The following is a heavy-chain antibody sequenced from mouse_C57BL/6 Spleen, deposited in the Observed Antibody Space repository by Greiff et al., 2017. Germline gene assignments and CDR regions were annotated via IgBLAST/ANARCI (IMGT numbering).Heavy chain of an antibody. J-gene: IGHJ2*01. V-gene: IGHV1-64*01. CDR2: IHPNSGST. CDR1: GYTFTSYW. D-gene: IGHD1-1*01. CDR3: ARRSTTVVVDY. Sequence: QVQLQQPGPELVKPGASVKLSCKASGYTFTSYWMHWVKQRPGQGLEWIGMIHPNSGSTNYNEKFKSKATLTVDKSSSTAYMQLSSLTSEDSAVYYCARRSTTVVVDYWGQGTTLTVSS.